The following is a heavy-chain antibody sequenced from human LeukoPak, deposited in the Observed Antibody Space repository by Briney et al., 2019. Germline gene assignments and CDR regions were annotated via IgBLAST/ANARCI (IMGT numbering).Heavy chain of an antibody. D-gene: IGHD4-17*01. CDR2: INLSGGST. Sequence: ASVKVSCKASGYTLTGYYMHWVRQAPGQGLEWLGIINLSGGSTSYAQKFQGRVTMTRDTSTSTVYMELSSLRSEDTAVYYCARESRNDYGDYVGIDYWGQGTLVTVSS. CDR3: ARESRNDYGDYVGIDY. J-gene: IGHJ4*02. V-gene: IGHV1-46*01. CDR1: GYTLTGYY.